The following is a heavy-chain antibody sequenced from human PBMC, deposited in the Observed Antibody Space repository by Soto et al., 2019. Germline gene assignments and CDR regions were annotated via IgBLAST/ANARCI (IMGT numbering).Heavy chain of an antibody. CDR2: INADNGNT. CDR1: GHTFTSYV. Sequence: AAVKVSCKASGHTFTSYVIHWVRQAPGQGLEWMGWINADNGNTKYSQNFQGRVTMTRDTSANTAYLELSSLRSEDTAVFYCASETGTIGMPNWFDPWGQGTLVTVSS. J-gene: IGHJ5*02. D-gene: IGHD1-1*01. CDR3: ASETGTIGMPNWFDP. V-gene: IGHV1-3*01.